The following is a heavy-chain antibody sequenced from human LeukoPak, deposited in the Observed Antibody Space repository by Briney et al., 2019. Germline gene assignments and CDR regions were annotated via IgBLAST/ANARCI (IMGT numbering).Heavy chain of an antibody. CDR1: GFSFSSYA. V-gene: IGHV3-23*01. Sequence: GGSLRLSCAAPGFSFSSYAMSWVRQAPRKGLEWVPSISGGRGSTYYADSVKGRFSISRDKSKNTLSVQMNSLRAEDTAVYYCAKGQGYDYYYGMDVWGQGTTVTVSS. CDR3: AKGQGYDYYYGMDV. D-gene: IGHD2-2*01. J-gene: IGHJ6*02. CDR2: ISGGRGST.